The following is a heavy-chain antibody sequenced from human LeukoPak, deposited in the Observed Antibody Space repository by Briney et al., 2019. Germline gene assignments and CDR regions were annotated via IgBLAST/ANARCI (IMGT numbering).Heavy chain of an antibody. CDR3: ARESSGGFDN. CDR1: GFTFSSYD. J-gene: IGHJ4*02. V-gene: IGHV3-33*05. CDR2: ILYDGSNK. D-gene: IGHD3-3*01. Sequence: GGSLRLSCAASGFTFSSYDIHWVRQAPGKGLEWVTIILYDGSNKYYADSVRGRFTISRDNSKNTVYLQMNSLTAEDTAVYYCARESSGGFDNWAQGTLLSLSS.